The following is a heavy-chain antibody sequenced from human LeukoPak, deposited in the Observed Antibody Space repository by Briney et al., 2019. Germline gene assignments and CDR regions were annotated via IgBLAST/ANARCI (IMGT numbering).Heavy chain of an antibody. CDR1: VGSISSPTYY. CDR3: ARHSGYNWFDP. D-gene: IGHD5-12*01. Sequence: SETLSLTCTVSVGSISSPTYYWAWIRQPPGKGLEWAGSIYYSGSTYYNPSLKSRVTISVDTSKNQFSLKLSSVTAADTAVYYCARHSGYNWFDPWGQGTLVTVSS. J-gene: IGHJ5*02. V-gene: IGHV4-39*01. CDR2: IYYSGST.